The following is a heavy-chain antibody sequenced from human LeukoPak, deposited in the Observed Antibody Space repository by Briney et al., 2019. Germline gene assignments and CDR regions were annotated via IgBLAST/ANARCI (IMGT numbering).Heavy chain of an antibody. D-gene: IGHD3-10*01. Sequence: PSETLSLTCAVYGGSFSGYYWSWIRQPPGKGLECIGEINHSGSTNYNPSLKSRVTISVDTSKNQFSLKLSSVTAADTAVYYCARGARGYYYYYYMDVWGKGTTVTVSS. CDR2: INHSGST. CDR1: GGSFSGYY. CDR3: ARGARGYYYYYYMDV. V-gene: IGHV4-34*01. J-gene: IGHJ6*03.